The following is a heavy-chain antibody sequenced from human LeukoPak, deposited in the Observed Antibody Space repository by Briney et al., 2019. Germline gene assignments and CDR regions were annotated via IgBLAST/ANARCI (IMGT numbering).Heavy chain of an antibody. CDR3: AAASNLVVVAGFDY. V-gene: IGHV3-30*03. CDR2: ISYDGNSR. J-gene: IGHJ4*02. D-gene: IGHD2-15*01. CDR1: GFTFSAYG. Sequence: PGGSLRLSCAASGFTFSAYGIHWVRQPPGKGLEWVAVISYDGNSRNYADSVKGRSTISRDNSKNTLYLQMNSLRPEDTAVYYCAAASNLVVVAGFDYWGQGTLVTVSS.